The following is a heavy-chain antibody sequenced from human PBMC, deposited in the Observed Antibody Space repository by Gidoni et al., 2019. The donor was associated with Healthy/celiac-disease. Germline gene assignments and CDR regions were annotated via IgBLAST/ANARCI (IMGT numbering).Heavy chain of an antibody. CDR3: ATCQKYYYDSSGYFPFDY. CDR2: IIPIFGTA. CDR1: GGTFSRYA. D-gene: IGHD3-22*01. J-gene: IGHJ4*02. V-gene: IGHV1-69*01. Sequence: QVQLVQSGAEVKKPGSSVKVSCKASGGTFSRYAISWVRQAPGQGLEWMGGIIPIFGTANYAQKFQGRVTITADESTSTAYMELSSLRSEDTAVYYCATCQKYYYDSSGYFPFDYWGQGTLVTVSS.